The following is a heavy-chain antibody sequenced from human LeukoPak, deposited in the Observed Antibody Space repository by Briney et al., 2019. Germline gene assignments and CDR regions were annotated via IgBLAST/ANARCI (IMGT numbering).Heavy chain of an antibody. J-gene: IGHJ4*02. D-gene: IGHD3/OR15-3a*01. CDR3: TRDFGYIRTRYYFDY. CDR2: IYSDGSSY. CDR1: GFTFSSYW. Sequence: GGSLRLFCAASGFTFSSYWMHWVRQAPGKGLVWVSRIYSDGSSYTADSVKGRFTISRDNAKDTLYLQMNSLRAEDTALYYCTRDFGYIRTRYYFDYWGQGTLVTVSS. V-gene: IGHV3-74*03.